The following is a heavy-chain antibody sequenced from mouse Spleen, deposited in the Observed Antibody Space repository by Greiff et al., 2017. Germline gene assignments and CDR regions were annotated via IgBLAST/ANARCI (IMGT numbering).Heavy chain of an antibody. D-gene: IGHD3-1*01. J-gene: IGHJ4*01. CDR3: ARSGDLYAMDY. CDR2: IYPGDGDT. V-gene: IGHV1-82*01. Sequence: QVQLQQSGPELVKPGASVKISCKASGYAFSSSWMNWVKQRTGKGLEWIGRIYPGDGDTNYNGKFKGKATLTADKSSSTAYMQLSSLTSEDSAVYFCARSGDLYAMDYWGQGTSVTVSS. CDR1: GYAFSSSW.